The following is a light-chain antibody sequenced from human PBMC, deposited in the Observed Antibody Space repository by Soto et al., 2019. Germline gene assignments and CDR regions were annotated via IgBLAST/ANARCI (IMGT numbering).Light chain of an antibody. CDR2: GAS. J-gene: IGKJ1*01. Sequence: EIVMTQSPATLSLSPGERATLSCTASESVGKYLVWYQQKPGQAPRLLIYGASNRATGIPDRFSGSGSGTDFTLTISRLEPEDFAVYYCQQYGSSGTFGQGTKVDI. V-gene: IGKV3-20*01. CDR3: QQYGSSGT. CDR1: ESVGKY.